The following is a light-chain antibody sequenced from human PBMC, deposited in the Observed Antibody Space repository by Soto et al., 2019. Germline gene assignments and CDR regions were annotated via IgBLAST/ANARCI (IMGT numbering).Light chain of an antibody. Sequence: PGERATFSCRASQSVSSTYLAWYQQKPGQAPRLLIYGASSRATGIPDRFSGSGYGTDFTLTISRLEPEDSAVYYCQQYGSSPRTFGQGTQVES. CDR2: GAS. J-gene: IGKJ1*01. CDR1: QSVSSTY. CDR3: QQYGSSPRT. V-gene: IGKV3-20*01.